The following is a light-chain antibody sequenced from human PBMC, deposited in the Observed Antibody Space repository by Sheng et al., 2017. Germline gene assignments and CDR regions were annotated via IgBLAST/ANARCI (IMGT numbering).Light chain of an antibody. CDR3: QSYDKSLTGYV. V-gene: IGLV1-40*01. CDR1: SANIGADYD. CDR2: GST. Sequence: QLVLTQPPSLSGAPGQRVTISCTGNSANIGADYDVHWYQQFPGAAPKLLIYGSTNRPSGVPNRFSGSRSGTSASLTITGLQADDEADYSCQSYDKSLTGYVFGGGTKLTVL. J-gene: IGLJ2*01.